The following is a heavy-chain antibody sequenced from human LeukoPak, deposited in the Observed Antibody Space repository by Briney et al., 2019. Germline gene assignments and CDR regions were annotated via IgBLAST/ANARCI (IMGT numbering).Heavy chain of an antibody. CDR1: GGSISSYY. D-gene: IGHD6-19*01. CDR3: ARSPAAVAGNYYFDY. V-gene: IGHV4-59*12. CDR2: IYYSGST. Sequence: SETLSLTCTVSGGSISSYYWSWIRQPPGKGLEWIGYIYYSGSTNYNPSLKSRVTISVDTSKNQFSLKLSSVTAADTAVYYCARSPAAVAGNYYFDYWGQGTLVTVSS. J-gene: IGHJ4*02.